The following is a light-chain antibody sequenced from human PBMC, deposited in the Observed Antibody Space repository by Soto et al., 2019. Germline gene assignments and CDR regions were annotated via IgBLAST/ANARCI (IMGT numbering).Light chain of an antibody. CDR2: AAS. CDR3: QDSFVSLIP. V-gene: IGKV1-9*01. Sequence: TLYRKCLDLGIREIITITCRASQVISTSLAWYQVKPGKAPKLLIYAASTLESGVPSRFSATVSGTEFSLTITILQPEDFATYYCQDSFVSLIPFGHGTRLEIK. CDR1: QVISTS. J-gene: IGKJ5*01.